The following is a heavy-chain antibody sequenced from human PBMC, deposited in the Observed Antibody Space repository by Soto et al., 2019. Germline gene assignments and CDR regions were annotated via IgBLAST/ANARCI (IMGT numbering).Heavy chain of an antibody. Sequence: QVQLVQSGAEVKKPGASVKVSCKASGYTFTSYGISWVRQAPGQGLEWMGWISAYNGNTNYAQKLQGRVTMTTDTATSTAYMELRSLRSDDTAVYYCARKVLLWFGEDSNNWFDPWGQGTLVTVSS. CDR1: GYTFTSYG. V-gene: IGHV1-18*01. D-gene: IGHD3-10*01. CDR3: ARKVLLWFGEDSNNWFDP. CDR2: ISAYNGNT. J-gene: IGHJ5*02.